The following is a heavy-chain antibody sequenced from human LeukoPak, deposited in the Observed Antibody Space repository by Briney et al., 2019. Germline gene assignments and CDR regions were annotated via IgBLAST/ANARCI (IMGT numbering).Heavy chain of an antibody. CDR2: IIPILGIA. Sequence: SVKVSCKASGGTFSSYAISWVRQAPGQGLEWMGGIIPILGIANYAQKFQGRVTITADKSTSTAYMELSSLRSEDTAVYYCARDKVAVANYYYGMDVWGQGTTVTVSS. D-gene: IGHD6-19*01. CDR3: ARDKVAVANYYYGMDV. CDR1: GGTFSSYA. V-gene: IGHV1-69*10. J-gene: IGHJ6*02.